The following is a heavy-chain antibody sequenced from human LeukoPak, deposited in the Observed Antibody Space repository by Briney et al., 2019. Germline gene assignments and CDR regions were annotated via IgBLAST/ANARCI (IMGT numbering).Heavy chain of an antibody. V-gene: IGHV3-23*01. CDR1: GFTFANYA. J-gene: IGHJ5*02. CDR3: AREGRAVAGNNYFDP. D-gene: IGHD6-19*01. Sequence: GGSLRLSCVGSGFTFANYAMTWVRQAPGKGLEWVCDIRSSGTNTYYGDSVKGRFTISRDNSKNTVFLQMDSLRVEDTAIYHCAREGRAVAGNNYFDPWGQGTLVTVSS. CDR2: IRSSGTNT.